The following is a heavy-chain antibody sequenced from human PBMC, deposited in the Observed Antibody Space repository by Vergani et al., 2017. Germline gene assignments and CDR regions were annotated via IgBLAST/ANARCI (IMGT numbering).Heavy chain of an antibody. V-gene: IGHV3-20*04. CDR1: GFTSDDYG. CDR2: INWNGGST. J-gene: IGHJ4*02. D-gene: IGHD3-3*01. Sequence: EVQLVESGGGVVRPGGSLRLSCAASGFTSDDYGMSWVRQPPGRGLEWVSGINWNGGSTGYADSVKGRFTISRDNAKNSLYLQMNSLRAEDSALYYCARERNAYYDFWSGYYTQYYFDYWGQGTLVTVSS. CDR3: ARERNAYYDFWSGYYTQYYFDY.